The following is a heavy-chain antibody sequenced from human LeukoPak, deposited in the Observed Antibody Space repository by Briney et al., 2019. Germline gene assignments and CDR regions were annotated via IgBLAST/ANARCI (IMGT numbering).Heavy chain of an antibody. D-gene: IGHD3-9*01. CDR2: IGPDRRTK. V-gene: IGHV3-74*01. J-gene: IGHJ4*02. Sequence: GGSLRLSCAASGFTFDHHRMHWLPQVPGMGLLWVSCIGPDRRTKRYSDSVKGRFTISRDNAKNTLYLQMNGLRVDHTTVYYCVRGPNDWRGFDFWGQGTLVTVSS. CDR1: GFTFDHHR. CDR3: VRGPNDWRGFDF.